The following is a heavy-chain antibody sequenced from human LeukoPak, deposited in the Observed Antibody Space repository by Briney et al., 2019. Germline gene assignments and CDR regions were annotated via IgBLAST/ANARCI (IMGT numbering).Heavy chain of an antibody. V-gene: IGHV3-30*03. CDR2: ISYDGSNQ. J-gene: IGHJ3*01. Sequence: PGGSLRLSCAASGFTFSTYGIHWVRQAPGKGLEWVAVISYDGSNQYYGDSVKGRFTISRDNSKNTLYLQVNSLRAEDTAVYYCTRGVRGRLSLGTFDLWGQGTMVTVSS. D-gene: IGHD3-10*01. CDR3: TRGVRGRLSLGTFDL. CDR1: GFTFSTYG.